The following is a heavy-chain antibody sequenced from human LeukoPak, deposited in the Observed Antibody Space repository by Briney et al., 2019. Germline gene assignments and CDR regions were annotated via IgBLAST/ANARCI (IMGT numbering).Heavy chain of an antibody. Sequence: PGGSLRLSCAASGFTFSDYYMSWIRQAPGKGLEWVSYISSSGSTIYYADSVKGRFTISRDNAKNSLYLQMNSLRAEDTAVYYCAKAGDGSYPTWWFDYWGQGTLVTVSS. CDR2: ISSSGSTI. CDR1: GFTFSDYY. J-gene: IGHJ4*02. D-gene: IGHD1-26*01. CDR3: AKAGDGSYPTWWFDY. V-gene: IGHV3-11*01.